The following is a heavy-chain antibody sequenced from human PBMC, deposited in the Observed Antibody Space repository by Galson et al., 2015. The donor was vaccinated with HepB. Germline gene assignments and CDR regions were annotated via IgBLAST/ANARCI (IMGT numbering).Heavy chain of an antibody. Sequence: TLSLTCTVSGGSVSRGSYHWSWIRQPAGKGLEWIGRFATGHVDTSGTGSYNPSLAGRVTISIDTSKNQFSLKVISVTAADTAVYYCARDTIYSTSSRFDPWGQGTLVTVSS. V-gene: IGHV4-61*02. CDR3: ARDTIYSTSSRFDP. D-gene: IGHD6-6*01. J-gene: IGHJ5*02. CDR2: TGHVDTSGTG. CDR1: GGSVSRGSYH.